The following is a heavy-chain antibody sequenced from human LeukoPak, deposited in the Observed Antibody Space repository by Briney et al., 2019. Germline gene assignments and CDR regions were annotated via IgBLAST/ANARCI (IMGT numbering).Heavy chain of an antibody. CDR1: GGSISSSSYY. CDR3: ARGPRYYYDSSGSAWFDP. D-gene: IGHD3-22*01. J-gene: IGHJ5*02. V-gene: IGHV4-39*07. Sequence: SETLSLTCTVSGGSISSSSYYWGWIRQPPGKGLEWIGSIYYTGGTYYNPSLKSRLTISVDTSKSQFSLNLNSVTAADTAVYYCARGPRYYYDSSGSAWFDPWGQGTLVTVSS. CDR2: IYYTGGT.